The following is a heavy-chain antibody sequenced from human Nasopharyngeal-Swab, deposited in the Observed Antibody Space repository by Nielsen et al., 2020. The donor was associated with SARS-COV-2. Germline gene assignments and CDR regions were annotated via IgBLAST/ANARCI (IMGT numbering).Heavy chain of an antibody. V-gene: IGHV3-7*01. CDR2: IKQDGSEK. J-gene: IGHJ6*02. D-gene: IGHD6-13*01. CDR1: GFTFSSYW. CDR3: AREPYSSSSQGGYYYGMDV. Sequence: GVLKISCAASGFTFSSYWMSWVRQAPGKGLEWVANIKQDGSEKYYVDSVKGRFTISRDNAKNSLYLQMNSLRAEDTAVYYCAREPYSSSSQGGYYYGMDVWGQGTTVTVSS.